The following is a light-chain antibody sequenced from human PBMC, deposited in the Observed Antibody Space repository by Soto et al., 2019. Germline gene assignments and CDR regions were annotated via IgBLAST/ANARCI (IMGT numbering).Light chain of an antibody. Sequence: DIQMTKSPSTLSASVGDRVTITCRASQSISSWLAWYQQKPGKAPNLLIYEASRLESAVPSRFSGSASGTEFTLTINSLQPDDFATYFCQQYSSYPETFGQGTKVEIK. V-gene: IGKV1-5*03. CDR1: QSISSW. CDR2: EAS. J-gene: IGKJ1*01. CDR3: QQYSSYPET.